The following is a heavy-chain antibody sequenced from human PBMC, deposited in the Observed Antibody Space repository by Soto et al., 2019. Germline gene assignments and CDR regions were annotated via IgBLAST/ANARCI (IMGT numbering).Heavy chain of an antibody. V-gene: IGHV3-23*01. Sequence: EVQLLEPGGGLVQPGGSLRLSCAASGFTFSSYAMSWVRQAPGKGLEWVSAISGSGGSTYYADSVKGRFTISRDNSKNTLYLQMNSLRAEDTAVYYCAKEKWDYDSSGDYHDYWGQGTLVTVSS. J-gene: IGHJ4*02. D-gene: IGHD3-22*01. CDR3: AKEKWDYDSSGDYHDY. CDR1: GFTFSSYA. CDR2: ISGSGGST.